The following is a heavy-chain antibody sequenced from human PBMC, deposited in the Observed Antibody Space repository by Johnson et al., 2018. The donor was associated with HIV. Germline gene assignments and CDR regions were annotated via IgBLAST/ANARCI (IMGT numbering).Heavy chain of an antibody. D-gene: IGHD6-13*01. CDR2: ISYDGSNK. V-gene: IGHV3-30*04. Sequence: QVQLVESGGGVVQPGRSLRLSCAASGFTFSSYAMHWVRQAPGKGLEWVAVISYDGSNKYYADSVKGRFTLSRDNSKNTVYLQMNRLRAEDTAVYYCARDWGFDDSSWPMEMGGAVDMWGQGTMVTVSS. CDR3: ARDWGFDDSSWPMEMGGAVDM. CDR1: GFTFSSYA. J-gene: IGHJ3*02.